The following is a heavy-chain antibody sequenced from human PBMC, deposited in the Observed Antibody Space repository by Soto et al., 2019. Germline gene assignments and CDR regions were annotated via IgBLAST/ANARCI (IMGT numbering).Heavy chain of an antibody. CDR3: ARGYSSSWYYFDY. CDR2: ILFDGSNK. Sequence: GGSLRLSCAASGFTFSTYTVHWVRQAPGKGLEWVASILFDGSNKYYADSVKGRFTISRDNSKNTVYVQMNSLRPEDTAVYYCARGYSSSWYYFDYWGQGTLVTVSS. V-gene: IGHV3-30-3*01. CDR1: GFTFSTYT. D-gene: IGHD6-13*01. J-gene: IGHJ4*02.